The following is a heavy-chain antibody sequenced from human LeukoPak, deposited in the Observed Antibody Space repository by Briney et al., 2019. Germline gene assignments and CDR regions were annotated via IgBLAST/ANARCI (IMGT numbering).Heavy chain of an antibody. J-gene: IGHJ6*02. V-gene: IGHV3-43*01. CDR2: ISWDGGST. CDR3: AKDIAAREYYYYYGMDV. CDR1: GFTFDDYT. Sequence: PGGSLRLSCAASGFTFDDYTMHWVRQAPGKGLEWVSLISWDGGSTYYADSAKGRFTISRDNSKNSLYLQMNSLRTEDTALYYCAKDIAAREYYYYYGMDVWGQGTTVTVSS. D-gene: IGHD6-6*01.